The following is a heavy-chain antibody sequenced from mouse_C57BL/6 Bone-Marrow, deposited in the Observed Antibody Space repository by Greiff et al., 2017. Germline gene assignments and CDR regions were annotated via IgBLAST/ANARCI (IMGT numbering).Heavy chain of an antibody. V-gene: IGHV1-59*01. Sequence: VQLQQPGAELVRPGTSVKLSCKASGYTFTSYWMHWVKQRPGQGLEWIGVIDPSDSYTNYNQKFKGKATLTVDTSSSTAYMQLSSLTSEDSAVYYCARGDGYSYYFDYWGQGTTLTVSS. D-gene: IGHD2-3*01. J-gene: IGHJ2*01. CDR2: IDPSDSYT. CDR1: GYTFTSYW. CDR3: ARGDGYSYYFDY.